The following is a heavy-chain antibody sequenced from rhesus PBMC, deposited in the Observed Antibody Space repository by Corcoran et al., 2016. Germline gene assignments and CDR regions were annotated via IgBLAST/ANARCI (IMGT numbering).Heavy chain of an antibody. CDR3: AERRGQFLEWSHYDN. V-gene: IGHV4-106*01. Sequence: QVPLQESGPGLVKPSETLSLPCAVSRASISDDSSWSWLLHPPGQGLEGSGYIFGSGGGTNYSPSPSNRVSISIDTSKNQFSLRLSSVTAADTALYYCAERRGQFLEWSHYDNWGQGVLVTVSS. D-gene: IGHD3-3*01. CDR2: IFGSGGGT. J-gene: IGHJ4*01. CDR1: RASISDDSS.